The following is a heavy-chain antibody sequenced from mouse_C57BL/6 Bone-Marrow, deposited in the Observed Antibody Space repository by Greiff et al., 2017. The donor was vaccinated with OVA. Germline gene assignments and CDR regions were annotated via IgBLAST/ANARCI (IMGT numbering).Heavy chain of an antibody. CDR3: ARDRSWYFDV. J-gene: IGHJ1*03. CDR2: ISDGGSYT. CDR1: GFTFSSYA. V-gene: IGHV5-4*01. Sequence: EVNLVESGGGLVKPGGSLKLSCAASGFTFSSYAMSWVRQTPEKRLEWVATISDGGSYTYYPDKVKGRFTISRANAKNNLYLQMSHLKSEDTAMYYCARDRSWYFDVWCTGTTVTVSA.